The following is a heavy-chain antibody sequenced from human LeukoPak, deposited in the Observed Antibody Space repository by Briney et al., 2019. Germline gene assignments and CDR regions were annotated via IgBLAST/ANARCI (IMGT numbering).Heavy chain of an antibody. D-gene: IGHD6-19*01. CDR3: AKYRVRQWLVPLDY. Sequence: GGSLRLSCAASGFTFSSYGMHWVRQAPGKGLEWVAVISYDGSNKYYADSVKGRFTISRDNSKNTLYLQMNSLRAEDTAVYYCAKYRVRQWLVPLDYWGQGTLVTVSS. CDR1: GFTFSSYG. V-gene: IGHV3-30*18. CDR2: ISYDGSNK. J-gene: IGHJ4*02.